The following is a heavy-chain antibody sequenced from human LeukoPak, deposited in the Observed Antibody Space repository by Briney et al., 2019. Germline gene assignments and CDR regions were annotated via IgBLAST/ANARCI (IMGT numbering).Heavy chain of an antibody. Sequence: GGSLRLSCAASGFTFSSYWMSWVRQAPGKGQEWVANIKEDGNDKYYVDSVKGRFTISRDNAKKTLYLQMNSLRAEDTAVYYCAELGITMIGGVWGKGTTVTISS. D-gene: IGHD3-10*02. CDR3: AELGITMIGGV. CDR2: IKEDGNDK. V-gene: IGHV3-7*01. J-gene: IGHJ6*04. CDR1: GFTFSSYW.